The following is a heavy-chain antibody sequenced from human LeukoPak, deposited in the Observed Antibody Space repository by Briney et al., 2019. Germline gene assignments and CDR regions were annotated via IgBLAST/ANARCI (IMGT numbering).Heavy chain of an antibody. CDR3: ARDKEGVAGPAY. J-gene: IGHJ4*02. CDR1: GFTFSDYY. V-gene: IGHV3-11*05. Sequence: GGSLRLSCAASGFTFSDYYMTWIRQVPGKGLDWLSYISGSSTYTSYADSVKGRFTSSRDNAKNSLYLQMNSLRAEDTAVYYCARDKEGVAGPAYWGQGTLVTVSS. CDR2: ISGSSTYT. D-gene: IGHD6-19*01.